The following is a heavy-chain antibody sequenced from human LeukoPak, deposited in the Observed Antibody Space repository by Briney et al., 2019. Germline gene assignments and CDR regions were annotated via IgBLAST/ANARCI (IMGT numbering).Heavy chain of an antibody. CDR2: ISGSGGST. CDR3: AKVRLQLYYFDY. Sequence: GGSLRLSRAASGFTFSSYAMSWVRQAPGKGLEWVSAISGSGGSTYYADSVKGRFTISRDNSKNTLYLQMNSLRAEDTAVYYCAKVRLQLYYFDYWGQGTLVTVSS. J-gene: IGHJ4*02. D-gene: IGHD5-24*01. CDR1: GFTFSSYA. V-gene: IGHV3-23*01.